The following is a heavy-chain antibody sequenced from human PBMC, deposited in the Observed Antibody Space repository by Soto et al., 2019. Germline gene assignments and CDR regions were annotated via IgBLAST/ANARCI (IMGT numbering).Heavy chain of an antibody. CDR3: ASTYYDYVWGSYRTYYGMDV. Sequence: SETLSLTCTVSGGSISSSSYYWGWIRQPPGKGLEWIGSIYYSGSTYYNPSLKSRVTISVDTSKNQFSLKLSSVTAADTAVYYCASTYYDYVWGSYRTYYGMDVWGQGTTVTVSS. V-gene: IGHV4-39*01. J-gene: IGHJ6*02. CDR1: GGSISSSSYY. D-gene: IGHD3-16*02. CDR2: IYYSGST.